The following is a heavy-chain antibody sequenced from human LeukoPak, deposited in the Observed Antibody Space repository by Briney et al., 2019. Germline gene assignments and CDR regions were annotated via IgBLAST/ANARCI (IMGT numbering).Heavy chain of an antibody. CDR1: GITFTTID. V-gene: IGHV3-23*01. Sequence: PGGSLRLSCAVSGITFTTIDVSWVRLAPGKGLEWVSTITKSGGSTYYADSVKGRFTISRDNSKDTSYLQMNSLRAEDTAVYYCARARLVGVIAVAGLGPWGQGTLVTVSS. D-gene: IGHD6-19*01. J-gene: IGHJ5*02. CDR2: ITKSGGST. CDR3: ARARLVGVIAVAGLGP.